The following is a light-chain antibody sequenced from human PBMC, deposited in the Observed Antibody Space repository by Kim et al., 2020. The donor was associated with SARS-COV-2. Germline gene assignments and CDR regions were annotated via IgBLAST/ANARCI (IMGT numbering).Light chain of an antibody. Sequence: LSPGERATLSCRASQSVSRSFVWYQQKPGQAPRLLIYVASKRATGIPARFSGSGSGTDFTLTISSLEPEDFAVYYCQQRSNWPLTFGGGTKVDIK. CDR3: QQRSNWPLT. CDR1: QSVSRS. J-gene: IGKJ4*01. V-gene: IGKV3-11*01. CDR2: VAS.